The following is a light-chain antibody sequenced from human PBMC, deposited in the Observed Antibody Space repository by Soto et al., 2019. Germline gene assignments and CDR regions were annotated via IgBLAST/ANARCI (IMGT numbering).Light chain of an antibody. V-gene: IGKV3-15*01. Sequence: EIVMTQSPATLSVSPGETATLSCRASQSVSSNLAWYQQKPGQAPSLLIYGASTRATDIPPRFSGSGSGTEFTLTITSLQSEDFAVYSCQQYKSWPPLTFVGGTKVDIK. CDR2: GAS. CDR1: QSVSSN. J-gene: IGKJ4*01. CDR3: QQYKSWPPLT.